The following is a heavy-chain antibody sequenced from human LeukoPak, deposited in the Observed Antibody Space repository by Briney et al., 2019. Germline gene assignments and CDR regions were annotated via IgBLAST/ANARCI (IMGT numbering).Heavy chain of an antibody. D-gene: IGHD3-22*01. CDR2: ISAYNGNT. V-gene: IGHV1-18*01. J-gene: IGHJ3*02. Sequence: ASVKVSCKASGYTFTSYGISWVRQAPGQGLEWMGWISAYNGNTNYAQKLQGRVTMTTDTSTSTAYMELRSLRSDDTAVYYCAKSAAYYYDSSGYYFGAFDIWGQGTMVTVSS. CDR1: GYTFTSYG. CDR3: AKSAAYYYDSSGYYFGAFDI.